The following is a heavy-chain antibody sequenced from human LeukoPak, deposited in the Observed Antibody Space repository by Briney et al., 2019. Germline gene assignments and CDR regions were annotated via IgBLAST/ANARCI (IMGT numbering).Heavy chain of an antibody. CDR1: GGSISSSSYY. Sequence: SETLSLTCTVSGGSISSSSYYWGWTRQPPGKGLEWIGNIYYSGSTYYNPSLKSRVTISVDTSKNQFSLKLSSVTAADTAVYYCARGVRGYFFLQGGNWFDPWGQGTLVTVSS. V-gene: IGHV4-39*01. J-gene: IGHJ5*02. CDR3: ARGVRGYFFLQGGNWFDP. D-gene: IGHD5-18*01. CDR2: IYYSGST.